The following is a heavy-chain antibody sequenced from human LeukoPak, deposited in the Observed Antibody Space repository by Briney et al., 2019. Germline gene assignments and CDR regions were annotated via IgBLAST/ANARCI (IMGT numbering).Heavy chain of an antibody. CDR3: AKDLNSGSYLFDY. Sequence: GGSLRLSCAASGFTFSSYAMSWVRQAPGKGLEWVSAISGSGGSTYYADSVKGRFTISRDNSKNTLYLQMNSLRAKDTAVYYCAKDLNSGSYLFDYWGQGTLVTVSS. D-gene: IGHD1-1*01. CDR2: ISGSGGST. J-gene: IGHJ4*02. CDR1: GFTFSSYA. V-gene: IGHV3-23*01.